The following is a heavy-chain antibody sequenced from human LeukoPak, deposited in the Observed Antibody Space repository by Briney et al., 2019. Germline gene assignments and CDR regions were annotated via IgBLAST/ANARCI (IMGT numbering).Heavy chain of an antibody. CDR1: GFTFSSYS. V-gene: IGHV3-23*01. D-gene: IGHD3-10*01. J-gene: IGHJ5*02. CDR3: AKGSSGSYPNSFLP. CDR2: ISGSGGST. Sequence: GGSLRLSCAASGFTFSSYSMSWVRQAPGKGLEWVSAISGSGGSTYYADSVKGRFTISRDNSKNTGYLQMNSLRAEDTAVYYCAKGSSGSYPNSFLPWGQGTLVTVSS.